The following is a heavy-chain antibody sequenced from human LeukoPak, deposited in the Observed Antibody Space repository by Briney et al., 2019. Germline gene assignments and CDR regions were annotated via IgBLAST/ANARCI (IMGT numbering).Heavy chain of an antibody. Sequence: SETLSLTCTVSGGSTSSYYWSWIRQPPGKGLEWIGSIYYCGSTNYNPSLKSRVTISVDTSKNQFSLKLSSVTAADTAVYYCARWGSVGNDYWGQGTLVTVSS. V-gene: IGHV4-59*01. J-gene: IGHJ4*02. CDR1: GGSTSSYY. D-gene: IGHD1-26*01. CDR2: IYYCGST. CDR3: ARWGSVGNDY.